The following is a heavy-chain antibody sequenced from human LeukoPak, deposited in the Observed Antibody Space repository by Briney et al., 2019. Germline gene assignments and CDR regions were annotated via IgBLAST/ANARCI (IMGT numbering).Heavy chain of an antibody. CDR1: GVTVGNNY. CDR3: ARDPGGGPTHGF. V-gene: IGHV3-53*05. CDR2: IYSDGST. J-gene: IGHJ4*02. D-gene: IGHD1-26*01. Sequence: GGSLRLSCAASGVTVGNNYMSWVRQPPGKGPEWISVIYSDGSTYYADSVKGRFTISRDSSENTLYLQMNSLRAEDTAVYYCARDPGGGPTHGFWGQGTLVTVSS.